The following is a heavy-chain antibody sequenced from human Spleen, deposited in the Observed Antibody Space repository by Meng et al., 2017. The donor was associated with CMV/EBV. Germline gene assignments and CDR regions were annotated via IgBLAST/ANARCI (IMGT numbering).Heavy chain of an antibody. J-gene: IGHJ4*02. Sequence: GESLKISCTASGFTFGDYAMSWVRQAPGKGLEWVGFIRSKAYGGTTECAASVKGRFTISRDDSKSIAYLQMNSLKTEDTAVYYCTRESGSYYLDYWGQGTLVTVSS. CDR3: TRESGSYYLDY. D-gene: IGHD1-26*01. CDR1: GFTFGDYA. CDR2: IRSKAYGGTT. V-gene: IGHV3-49*04.